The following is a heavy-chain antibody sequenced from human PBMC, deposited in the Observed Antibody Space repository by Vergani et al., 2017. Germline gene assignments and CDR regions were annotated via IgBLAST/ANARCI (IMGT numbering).Heavy chain of an antibody. CDR2: INPSGGST. CDR1: GYTFTSYY. Sequence: QVQLVQSGAEVKKPGASVKVSCKASGYTFTSYYMHWVRQAPGQGLEWMGIINPSGGSTSYAQKFQGRVTMTRDTSTSTVYMELSRLRSEDTAVYYCARAWVARFCMDVWGQGTTVTVSS. J-gene: IGHJ6*02. D-gene: IGHD1-26*01. CDR3: ARAWVARFCMDV. V-gene: IGHV1-46*03.